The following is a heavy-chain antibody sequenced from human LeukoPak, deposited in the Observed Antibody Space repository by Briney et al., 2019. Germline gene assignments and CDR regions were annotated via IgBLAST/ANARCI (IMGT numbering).Heavy chain of an antibody. CDR2: ISAYNGNT. CDR1: GYTFTSYG. CDR3: ARDLHITIFGVVIGHNWFDP. J-gene: IGHJ5*02. V-gene: IGHV1-18*01. D-gene: IGHD3-3*01. Sequence: ASVEVSCKASGYTFTSYGISWVRQAPGQGLEWMGWISAYNGNTNYAQKLQGRVTMTTDTSTSTAYMELRSLRSDDTAVYYCARDLHITIFGVVIGHNWFDPWGQGTLVTVSS.